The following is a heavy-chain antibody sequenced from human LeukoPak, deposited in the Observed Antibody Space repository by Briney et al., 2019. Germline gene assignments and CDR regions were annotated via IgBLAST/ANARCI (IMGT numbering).Heavy chain of an antibody. CDR1: GYSFPIYW. CDR2: IYPSDSDT. D-gene: IGHD2-21*02. V-gene: IGHV5-51*01. Sequence: GESLQIACNGSGYSFPIYWIGWVRQLPGKGLELMGIIYPSDSDTKYSPSFQGRVTISADKSISTAYLQWSSLKASDTAMYYCARSECSGGDCSGKYFHHWGQGTLVTVSS. J-gene: IGHJ1*01. CDR3: ARSECSGGDCSGKYFHH.